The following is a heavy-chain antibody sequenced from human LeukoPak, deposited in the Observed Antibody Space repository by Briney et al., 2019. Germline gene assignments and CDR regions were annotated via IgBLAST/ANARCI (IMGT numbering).Heavy chain of an antibody. Sequence: PSETLSLTCAVSGYSISSGYYWGWIRQPPGKGLEWIGSVYHSGSTYYNPSLKSRVTISVDTSKDQFSLKLSSVTAADTAVYYCARYGLDAFDIWGQRTMVTVSS. CDR1: GYSISSGYY. CDR3: ARYGLDAFDI. D-gene: IGHD4-17*01. J-gene: IGHJ3*02. V-gene: IGHV4-38-2*01. CDR2: VYHSGST.